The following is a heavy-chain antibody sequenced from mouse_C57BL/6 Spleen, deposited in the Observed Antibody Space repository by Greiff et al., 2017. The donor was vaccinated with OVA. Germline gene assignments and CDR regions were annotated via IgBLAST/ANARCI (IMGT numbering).Heavy chain of an antibody. Sequence: VQLQQSGPELVKPGASVKISCKASGYAFSSSWMNWVKQRPGTGLEWIGRIYPGDGDTNYNGKFKGKATLTADKSSSTAYMQLSSLTSEDSAVYFCARGAGSMDYWGQGTSVTVSS. CDR3: ARGAGSMDY. J-gene: IGHJ4*01. V-gene: IGHV1-82*01. CDR1: GYAFSSSW. D-gene: IGHD6-1*01. CDR2: IYPGDGDT.